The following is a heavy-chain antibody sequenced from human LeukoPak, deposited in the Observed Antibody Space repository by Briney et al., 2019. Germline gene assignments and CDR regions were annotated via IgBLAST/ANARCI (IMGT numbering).Heavy chain of an antibody. CDR3: ARGMREVRLQSPAYIVVVTAHPLPDY. CDR1: GYTFTSYA. Sequence: ASVKVSCKASGYTFTSYAMNWVRQAPGQGLEWMGWINPNSGGTNYAQKFQGRVTMTRDTSISTAYMELSRLRSDDTAVYYCARGMREVRLQSPAYIVVVTAHPLPDYWGQGTLVTVSS. V-gene: IGHV1-2*02. CDR2: INPNSGGT. D-gene: IGHD2-21*02. J-gene: IGHJ4*02.